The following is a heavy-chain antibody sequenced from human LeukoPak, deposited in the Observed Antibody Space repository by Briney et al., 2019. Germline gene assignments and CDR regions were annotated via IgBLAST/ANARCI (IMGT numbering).Heavy chain of an antibody. Sequence: ASVKVSCKASGYTFTSYDINWVRQATGQGLEWMGWMNPNSGNTGYAQKFQGRVTITADKSTSTAYMELSSLRSEDTAVYYCARDPSGGRDYWGQGTLVTVSS. J-gene: IGHJ4*02. CDR1: GYTFTSYD. CDR2: MNPNSGNT. V-gene: IGHV1-8*01. CDR3: ARDPSGGRDY.